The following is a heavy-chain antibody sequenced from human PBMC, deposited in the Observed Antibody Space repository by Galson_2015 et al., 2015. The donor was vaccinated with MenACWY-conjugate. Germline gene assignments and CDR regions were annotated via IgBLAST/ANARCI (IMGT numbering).Heavy chain of an antibody. V-gene: IGHV3-48*01. CDR1: GFTFSSYS. CDR2: ISSSSSTI. Sequence: SLRLSCAASGFTFSSYSMNWVRQAPGKGLEWVSYISSSSSTIYYADSVKGRFTISRDNAKNSLYLQMNSLRAEDTAVYYCARDSGWAEKGNTAMVNPLFNYWGQGTLVTVSS. J-gene: IGHJ4*02. D-gene: IGHD5-18*01. CDR3: ARDSGWAEKGNTAMVNPLFNY.